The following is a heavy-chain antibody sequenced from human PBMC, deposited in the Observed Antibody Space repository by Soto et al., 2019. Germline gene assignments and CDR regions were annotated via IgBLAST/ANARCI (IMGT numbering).Heavy chain of an antibody. J-gene: IGHJ6*02. CDR2: ISAGSGGST. V-gene: IGHV3-23*01. CDR1: GFTFSSCA. CDR3: AKEMSDYQLLPPYGMDV. Sequence: LRLSCAASGFTFSSCALSWVRQAPGKGLEWVSAISAGSGGSTYSADSVKGRFTISRDNSKNTLYLQMNSLRAEDTAVYYCAKEMSDYQLLPPYGMDVWGQGTTVTVSS. D-gene: IGHD2-2*01.